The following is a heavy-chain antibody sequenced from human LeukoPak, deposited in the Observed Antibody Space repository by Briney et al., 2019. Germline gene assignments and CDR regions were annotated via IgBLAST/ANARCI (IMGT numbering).Heavy chain of an antibody. V-gene: IGHV4-34*01. CDR1: NGFDSYYF. D-gene: IGHD2-21*02. CDR3: AVYGGDWQFLS. J-gene: IGHJ5*02. Sequence: SETLSLTCAVYNGFDSYYFMLVRQPPGKGLEWIGEITYKGSAKYNPSLMGRATISVDVSQRQFSLKLTSVTAADTATYYCAVYGGDWQFLSWGQGTPVTVSS. CDR2: ITYKGSA.